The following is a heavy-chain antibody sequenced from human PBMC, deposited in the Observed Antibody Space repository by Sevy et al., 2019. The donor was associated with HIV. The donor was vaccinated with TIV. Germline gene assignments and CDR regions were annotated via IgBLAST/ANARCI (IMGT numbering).Heavy chain of an antibody. CDR3: AKDRWGSGDFRGYFDH. CDR2: ISFGGSSK. CDR1: GFTFSSYA. Sequence: GGSLRLSCEASGFTFSSYAMHWVRQAPGKGLEWVALISFGGSSKEYTDSLKGRFTISRDNSKNTLYLQMNSLRAEDSGVYYCAKDRWGSGDFRGYFDHWGQGTLVTVSS. V-gene: IGHV3-30*18. J-gene: IGHJ4*02. D-gene: IGHD4-17*01.